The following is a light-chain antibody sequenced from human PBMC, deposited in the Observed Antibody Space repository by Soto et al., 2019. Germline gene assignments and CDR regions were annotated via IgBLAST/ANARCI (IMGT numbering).Light chain of an antibody. CDR3: GTWDSSLSAGV. CDR1: SSNIGAGYG. CDR2: NYV. Sequence: QSVLTQPPSVSGAPGQRVTISCAGTSSNIGAGYGVHWYQQLPGRAPKLLIHNYVNRPSGVPDRFSGSKSGTSASLAITGLQTGDEADYYCGTWDSSLSAGVFGGGTKLTVL. J-gene: IGLJ2*01. V-gene: IGLV1-40*01.